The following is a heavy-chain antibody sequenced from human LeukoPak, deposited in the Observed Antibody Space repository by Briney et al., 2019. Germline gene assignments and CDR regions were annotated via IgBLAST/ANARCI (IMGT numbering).Heavy chain of an antibody. D-gene: IGHD3-3*01. CDR3: ARAPSGAYDFYYFDY. Sequence: SETLSLTCAVSGGSFRSGGYSWSWIRQPPGRGLEWVGYIYHSGGTYYNPSLKSRVTISVDRSKNQFSLKLSSVTAADTAVYYCARAPSGAYDFYYFDYWGQGTLVTVSS. J-gene: IGHJ4*02. CDR2: IYHSGGT. V-gene: IGHV4-30-2*01. CDR1: GGSFRSGGYS.